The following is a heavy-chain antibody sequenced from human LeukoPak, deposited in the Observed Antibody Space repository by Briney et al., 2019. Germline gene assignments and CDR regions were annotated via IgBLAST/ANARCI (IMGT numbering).Heavy chain of an antibody. CDR1: GFTFSSYS. V-gene: IGHV3-21*01. J-gene: IGHJ6*03. CDR3: ARYDSSGYYYYYYMDV. CDR2: ISSSSSYI. Sequence: GGSLRFSCAASGFTFSSYSMNWVRQAPGKGLEWVSSISSSSSYIYYADSVKGRFTISRDNAKNSLYLQMNSLRAEDTAVYYCARYDSSGYYYYYYMDVWGKGTTVTVSS. D-gene: IGHD3-22*01.